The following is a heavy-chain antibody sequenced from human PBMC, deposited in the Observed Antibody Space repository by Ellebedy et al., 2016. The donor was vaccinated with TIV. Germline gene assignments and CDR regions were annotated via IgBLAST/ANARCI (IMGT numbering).Heavy chain of an antibody. V-gene: IGHV3-23*01. CDR3: ASSRYLYYLGSTVFAY. CDR2: ISGSATSI. CDR1: GFTFSGYW. Sequence: PGGSLRLSCAASGFTFSGYWMSWVRQAPGKGLEWVSGISGSATSIAYADSVRGRFTISRDNSKNTLDLQMNSLRADDTAVYYCASSRYLYYLGSTVFAYWGQGTLVTVAS. D-gene: IGHD3-16*01. J-gene: IGHJ4*02.